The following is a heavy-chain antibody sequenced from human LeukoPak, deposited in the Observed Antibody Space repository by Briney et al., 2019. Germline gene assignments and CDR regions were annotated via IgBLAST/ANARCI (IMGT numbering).Heavy chain of an antibody. V-gene: IGHV4-38-2*02. CDR1: GYSISSGYY. CDR2: IYHSGST. Sequence: PSETLSLTCAVSGYSISSGYYWGWIRQPPGKGLERIGSIYHSGSTYYNPSLKSRVTISVDTSKNQFSLKLSSVTAADTAVYYCAREYSYGQYYFDYWGQGTLVTVSS. J-gene: IGHJ4*02. CDR3: AREYSYGQYYFDY. D-gene: IGHD5-18*01.